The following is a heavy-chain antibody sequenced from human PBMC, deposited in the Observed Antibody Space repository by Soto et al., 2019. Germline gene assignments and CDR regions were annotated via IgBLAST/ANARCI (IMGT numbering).Heavy chain of an antibody. CDR2: ISGSGTTT. V-gene: IGHV3-23*01. Sequence: GGSLRLSCAASGFTFNKYAMSWVRQAPGRGLEWVSTISGSGTTTFYADSVKGRLTISRDNSKNTLYLQMNSLRAEDRAVYYCATDSSFNHWFYWGQGTLVTVSS. CDR3: ATDSSFNHWFY. CDR1: GFTFNKYA. D-gene: IGHD2-2*01. J-gene: IGHJ4*02.